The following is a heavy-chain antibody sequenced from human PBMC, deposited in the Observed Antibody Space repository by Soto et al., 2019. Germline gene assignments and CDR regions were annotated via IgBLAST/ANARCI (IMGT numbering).Heavy chain of an antibody. V-gene: IGHV5-51*01. CDR3: ARVSYDSSGYYGYYGMDV. CDR2: IYPGDSDT. D-gene: IGHD3-22*01. CDR1: GYSFTSYW. Sequence: GESLKISCKGSGYSFTSYWIGWVRQMPGKGLEWMGIIYPGDSDTRYSPSFQGQVTISADKSISTAYLQWSSLKASDTAMYYCARVSYDSSGYYGYYGMDVWGQGTTVTVSS. J-gene: IGHJ6*02.